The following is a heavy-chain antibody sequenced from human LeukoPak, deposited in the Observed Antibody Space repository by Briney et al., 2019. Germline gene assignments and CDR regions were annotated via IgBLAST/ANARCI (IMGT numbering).Heavy chain of an antibody. D-gene: IGHD6-19*01. V-gene: IGHV1-2*02. Sequence: GASVKVSCKASGYTFTGYYMHWVRQAPGQGLEWMGWINPNSGGTNYAQKFQGRVTMTRDTSISTAYMELSRLRSDDTAVYYCARDLPVRAVAGALRYWGQGTLVTVSS. J-gene: IGHJ4*02. CDR1: GYTFTGYY. CDR3: ARDLPVRAVAGALRY. CDR2: INPNSGGT.